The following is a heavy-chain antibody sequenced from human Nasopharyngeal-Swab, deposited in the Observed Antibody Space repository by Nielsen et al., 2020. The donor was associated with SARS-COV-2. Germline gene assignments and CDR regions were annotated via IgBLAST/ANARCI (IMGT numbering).Heavy chain of an antibody. Sequence: GESLQISCAASGFIVSSNYMSWVRQAPGKGLEWVSAIYSGGSTYYADSVKGRFTISRDNSKNTLYHQMNRLRAEDTAVYYCARANPSYGMDVWGQGTTVTFSS. CDR2: IYSGGST. CDR3: ARANPSYGMDV. J-gene: IGHJ6*02. V-gene: IGHV3-53*01. CDR1: GFIVSSNY.